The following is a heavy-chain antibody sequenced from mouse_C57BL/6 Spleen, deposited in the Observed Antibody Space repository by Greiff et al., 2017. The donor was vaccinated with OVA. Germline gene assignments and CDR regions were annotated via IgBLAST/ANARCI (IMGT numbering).Heavy chain of an antibody. J-gene: IGHJ4*01. CDR1: GYTFTSYW. D-gene: IGHD1-1*01. CDR3: ARGPYYYGSEYYAMDY. Sequence: VKLQQPGAELVMPGASVKLSCKASGYTFTSYWMHWVKQRPGQGLEWIGEIDPSDSYTNYNQKFKGKSTLTVDKSSSTAYMQLSSLTSEDSAVYYCARGPYYYGSEYYAMDYWGQGTSVTVSS. V-gene: IGHV1-69*01. CDR2: IDPSDSYT.